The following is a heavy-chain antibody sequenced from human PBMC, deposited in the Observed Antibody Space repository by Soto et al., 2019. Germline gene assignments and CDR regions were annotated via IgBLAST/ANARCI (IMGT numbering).Heavy chain of an antibody. V-gene: IGHV1-69*12. CDR3: ARGGRDPYYYGMDV. CDR2: IIPIFGTA. Sequence: QVQLVQSGAEVKKPGSSVKVSCKASGGTFSSYAISWVRQAPGQGLEWMGGIIPIFGTANYAQKFQGRVTITADESTSTAYMGLSSLRSEDTAVYYCARGGRDPYYYGMDVWGQGTTVTVSS. J-gene: IGHJ6*02. CDR1: GGTFSSYA.